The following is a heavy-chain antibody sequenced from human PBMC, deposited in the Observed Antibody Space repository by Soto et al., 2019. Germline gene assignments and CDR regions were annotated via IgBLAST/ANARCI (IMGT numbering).Heavy chain of an antibody. CDR1: GFTFSSYG. D-gene: IGHD4-17*01. CDR3: ARDVDYGDYVDYYALDV. V-gene: IGHV3-33*01. J-gene: IGHJ6*02. Sequence: QVQLVESGGGVVQPGRSLRLSCAASGFTFSSYGMHWVRQAPGKGLEWVAVIWYDGSNKYYADSVKGRFTISRDNSKNTRYLQMNSLSAEDTAVYYCARDVDYGDYVDYYALDVWVHETTGPVSS. CDR2: IWYDGSNK.